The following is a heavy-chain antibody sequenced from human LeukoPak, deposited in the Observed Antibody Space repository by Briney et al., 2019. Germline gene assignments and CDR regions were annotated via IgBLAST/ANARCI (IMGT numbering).Heavy chain of an antibody. D-gene: IGHD3-3*01. Sequence: SETLSLTCTVSGGSIRSSYYYWGWIRQPPGKGLEWIGSIYDSGSTYYNPSLKSRVTISVDTSKNQFSLKLSSVTAADTAVYYCARGLALEWLLYRYLAFDIWGQGTMVTVSS. V-gene: IGHV4-39*01. CDR1: GGSIRSSYYY. J-gene: IGHJ3*02. CDR3: ARGLALEWLLYRYLAFDI. CDR2: IYDSGST.